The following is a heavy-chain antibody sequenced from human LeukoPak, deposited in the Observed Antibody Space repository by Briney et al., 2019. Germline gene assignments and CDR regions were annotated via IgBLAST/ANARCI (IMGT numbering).Heavy chain of an antibody. V-gene: IGHV4-30-4*08. CDR3: AREGMVAAPDT. Sequence: SETLSLTCPVSGGSISSGDYYWSWIRQPPGKGLEWIGYIYYSGSTYYNPSLKSRVTISVDTSKNQFSLKLSSVTAADTAVYYCAREGMVAAPDTWGQGTLVTVSS. CDR2: IYYSGST. J-gene: IGHJ5*02. D-gene: IGHD2-15*01. CDR1: GGSISSGDYY.